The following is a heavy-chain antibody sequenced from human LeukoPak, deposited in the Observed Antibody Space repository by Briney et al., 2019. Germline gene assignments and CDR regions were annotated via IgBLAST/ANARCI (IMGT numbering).Heavy chain of an antibody. CDR3: AITYDFWSGYLSY. J-gene: IGHJ4*02. V-gene: IGHV1-18*04. CDR2: ISPYNGNT. D-gene: IGHD3-3*01. CDR1: GYTFTGYY. Sequence: ASVKVSCKASGYTFTGYYMHWVRQAPGQGLEWVGWISPYNGNTNYAQKLQGRVTMTTDTSTSTAYMELRSLRSDDTAVYYCAITYDFWSGYLSYWGQGTLVTVTS.